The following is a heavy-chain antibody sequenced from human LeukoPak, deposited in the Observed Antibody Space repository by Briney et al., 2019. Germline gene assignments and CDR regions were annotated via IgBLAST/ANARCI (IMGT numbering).Heavy chain of an antibody. Sequence: PSQTQSLTCTVSGGSISSGSYYWSWIRQPPGKGLEWIGYIYNSGSTNYNPSLKSRVTISVDTSKNQFSLNLSSVTAADTAVYYCARGSRYCSSNSCYTFGLWGQGTLVTVSS. J-gene: IGHJ5*02. V-gene: IGHV4-61*01. D-gene: IGHD2-2*02. CDR1: GGSISSGSYY. CDR2: IYNSGST. CDR3: ARGSRYCSSNSCYTFGL.